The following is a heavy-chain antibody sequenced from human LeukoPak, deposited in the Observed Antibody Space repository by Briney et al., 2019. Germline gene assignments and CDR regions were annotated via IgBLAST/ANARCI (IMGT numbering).Heavy chain of an antibody. CDR3: AKVGTTVTTHWYFDL. CDR2: ISYDGTNE. V-gene: IGHV3-30*02. D-gene: IGHD4-17*01. J-gene: IGHJ2*01. Sequence: GGSLRLSCAASGFIFRNFGMHWVRQAPGKGLEWVAVISYDGTNEDFADSVQGRFSIFRDNSKNTLSLQMNSLKTEDTAVYYCAKVGTTVTTHWYFDLWGRGTRVTVSA. CDR1: GFIFRNFG.